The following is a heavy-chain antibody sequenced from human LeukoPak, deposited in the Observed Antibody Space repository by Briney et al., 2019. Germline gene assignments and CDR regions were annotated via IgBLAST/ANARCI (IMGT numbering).Heavy chain of an antibody. J-gene: IGHJ4*02. Sequence: ASVKVSCKASGYTFTGYYMHWVRQAPGQGLEWMGWINPNSGGTNYAQKFQGRATMTRDTSISTAYMELSRLRSDDTAVYYCARAGSYKDFYYFDYWGQGTLVTVSS. CDR1: GYTFTGYY. V-gene: IGHV1-2*02. D-gene: IGHD1-26*01. CDR2: INPNSGGT. CDR3: ARAGSYKDFYYFDY.